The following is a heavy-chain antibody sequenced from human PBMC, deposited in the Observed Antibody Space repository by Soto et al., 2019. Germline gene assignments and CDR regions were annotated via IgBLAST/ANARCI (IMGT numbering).Heavy chain of an antibody. CDR2: ISYDGSNK. Sequence: GFLRVSCAHPGWSLSSYGMHWVRQAPGKGLEWVAVISYDGSNKYYADSVKGRFTISRDNSKNTLYLQMNSLRAEDTAVYYCAKDIPINDFWSGYFFGAVIRDHYYGMDVWGQGTAVTVSS. CDR1: GWSLSSYG. CDR3: AKDIPINDFWSGYFFGAVIRDHYYGMDV. D-gene: IGHD3-3*01. J-gene: IGHJ6*02. V-gene: IGHV3-30*18.